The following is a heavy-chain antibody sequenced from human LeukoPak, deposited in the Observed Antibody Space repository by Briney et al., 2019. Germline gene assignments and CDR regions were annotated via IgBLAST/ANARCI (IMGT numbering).Heavy chain of an antibody. J-gene: IGHJ6*03. D-gene: IGHD1-26*01. CDR3: AKPFIVGATGYYYYYMDV. CDR2: ISGSGGTT. Sequence: GGPLRLSCAASGFTFSRYDMSWVRQAPGKGLEWVSAISGSGGTTHYADSVKGRFTISRDNSKNTLYLQMNSLRAEDTAVYYCAKPFIVGATGYYYYYMDVWGKGTTVTVSS. V-gene: IGHV3-23*01. CDR1: GFTFSRYD.